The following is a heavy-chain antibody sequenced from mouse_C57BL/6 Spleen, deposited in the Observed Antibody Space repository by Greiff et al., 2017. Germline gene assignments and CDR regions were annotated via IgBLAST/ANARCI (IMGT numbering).Heavy chain of an antibody. Sequence: DVMLVESGEGLVKPGGSLKLSCAASGFTFSSYAMSWVRQTPEKRLEWVAYISSGGDYIYYADTVKGRFTISRDNARNTLYLQMSSLKSEDTAMYYCTRVAAYYYYGSSYWYFDVWGTGTTVTVSS. CDR3: TRVAAYYYYGSSYWYFDV. CDR2: ISSGGDYI. J-gene: IGHJ1*03. D-gene: IGHD1-1*01. V-gene: IGHV5-9-1*02. CDR1: GFTFSSYA.